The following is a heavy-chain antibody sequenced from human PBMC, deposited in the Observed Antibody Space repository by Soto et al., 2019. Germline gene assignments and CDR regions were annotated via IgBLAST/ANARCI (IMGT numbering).Heavy chain of an antibody. CDR1: GYRFTSYW. CDR3: ARAAGNLEAFDY. Sequence: PRESLKISCKGSGYRFTSYWIGWVRQMPGKGLGGMGIIYPGDSDTRYSPSFQGQVTISADKSISTAYLQWSSLKASDTAMYYCARAAGNLEAFDYWGQGTLVTVSS. J-gene: IGHJ4*02. CDR2: IYPGDSDT. V-gene: IGHV5-51*01. D-gene: IGHD2-15*01.